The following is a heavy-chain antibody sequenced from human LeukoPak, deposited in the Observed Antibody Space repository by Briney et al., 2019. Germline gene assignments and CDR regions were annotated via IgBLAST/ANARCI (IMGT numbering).Heavy chain of an antibody. CDR3: ARDYLRGYDFGY. D-gene: IGHD5-12*01. CDR2: ISYDGSNK. V-gene: IGHV3-30*04. J-gene: IGHJ4*02. Sequence: GGSLRLSCAASGFTFSSYAMHWVRQAPGKGLEWVAVISYDGSNKYYADSVKGRFTISRDNSKNTLYLQMNSLRAEDTAVYYCARDYLRGYDFGYWGQGTLVTVSS. CDR1: GFTFSSYA.